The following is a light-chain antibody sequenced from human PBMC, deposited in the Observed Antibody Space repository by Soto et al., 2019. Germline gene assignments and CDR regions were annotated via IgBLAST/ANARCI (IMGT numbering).Light chain of an antibody. CDR2: VAS. V-gene: IGKV1D-16*01. CDR1: QDINSW. Sequence: DIQMTQSPSSLSASVGDRVTISCRASQDINSWVAWYQQKPGKAPKILIYVASVLQSGVPSRFSGSGSRTEFSLTINDLQPDDFATYYCQQYTRYPLTFGGGTTVDVK. J-gene: IGKJ4*01. CDR3: QQYTRYPLT.